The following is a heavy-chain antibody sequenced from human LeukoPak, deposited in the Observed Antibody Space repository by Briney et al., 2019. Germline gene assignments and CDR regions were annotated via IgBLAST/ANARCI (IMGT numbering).Heavy chain of an antibody. CDR1: GFTFSSYW. CDR3: AKDRTVGASYWYFDL. Sequence: RGSLRLSCAASGFTFSSYWMNWVRQAPGKGLVWVSRIASDGSSTTYADSVKGRFTISRDSSKNTLFLHMNTLRAEDTAIYYCAKDRTVGASYWYFDLWGRGTLVTVSS. CDR2: IASDGSST. V-gene: IGHV3-74*01. D-gene: IGHD1-26*01. J-gene: IGHJ2*01.